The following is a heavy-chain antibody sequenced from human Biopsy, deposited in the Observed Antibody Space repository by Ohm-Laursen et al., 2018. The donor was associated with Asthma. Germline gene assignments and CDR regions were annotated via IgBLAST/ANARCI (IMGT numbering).Heavy chain of an antibody. CDR2: MSFDGRQT. CDR3: AKERYYDFWSGYPI. Sequence: SLRLSCTASGFNLNTYSVSWVRQAPGKGLEWVAVMSFDGRQTYYADSVKGRFTISRDNSKNTLYLQMNSLRAEDTAVYYCAKERYYDFWSGYPIWGQGTMVTVSS. D-gene: IGHD3-3*01. V-gene: IGHV3-30*18. CDR1: GFNLNTYS. J-gene: IGHJ3*02.